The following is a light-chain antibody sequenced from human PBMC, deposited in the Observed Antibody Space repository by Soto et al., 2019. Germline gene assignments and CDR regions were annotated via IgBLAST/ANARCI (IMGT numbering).Light chain of an antibody. Sequence: DSQMTQSPSTLSGSVGDRVTITCRASQTISSCLAWYQQKPGKAPKLLIYKAPTLKSGLPSRFSGSGSGTECTVTLSSLLTADVATYDCHHYRSSAEAFGQGNKVALK. CDR2: KAP. J-gene: IGKJ1*01. V-gene: IGKV1-5*03. CDR3: HHYRSSAEA. CDR1: QTISSC.